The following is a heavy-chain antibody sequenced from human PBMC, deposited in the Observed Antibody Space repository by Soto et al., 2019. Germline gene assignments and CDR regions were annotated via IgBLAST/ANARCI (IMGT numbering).Heavy chain of an antibody. CDR2: ISSGSGNI. CDR3: ARGPSRDSSGYYYVNYFDY. CDR1: AFTFSSYS. J-gene: IGHJ4*02. V-gene: IGHV3-48*02. Sequence: PGGSLRLSCAASAFTFSSYSMNWVRQAPGKGLEWVSYISSGSGNIYYADSVKGRFTISRDNAKNSLYLQMNSLRDEDTAVYYCARGPSRDSSGYYYVNYFDYWGQGTLVTVSS. D-gene: IGHD3-22*01.